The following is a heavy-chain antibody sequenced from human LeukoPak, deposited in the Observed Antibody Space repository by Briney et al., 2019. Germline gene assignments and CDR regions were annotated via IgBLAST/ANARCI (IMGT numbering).Heavy chain of an antibody. CDR3: AKDQATIFGYFDY. V-gene: IGHV3-30*02. CDR1: GFTFSSYG. Sequence: GGSLRLSCAASGFTFSSYGMHWVRQAPGKGLEWVAFIRYDGGNKYYADSVKGRFTISRNNSKNTLYLQMNSLRAEDTAVYYCAKDQATIFGYFDYWGRGTLVTVSS. J-gene: IGHJ4*02. D-gene: IGHD3-3*01. CDR2: IRYDGGNK.